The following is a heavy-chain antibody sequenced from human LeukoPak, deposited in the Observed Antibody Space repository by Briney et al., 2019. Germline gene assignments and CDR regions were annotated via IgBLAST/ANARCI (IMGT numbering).Heavy chain of an antibody. CDR1: GGSISIGGYY. V-gene: IGHV4-31*03. J-gene: IGHJ4*02. D-gene: IGHD5-18*01. Sequence: SQTLSLTCTVSGGSISIGGYYWSWIRKHPGKGLEWFGFIYYSGSTYYNPSLKSRVTISVDTSKNQFSLKLSSVTAADTAVYYCARAEVQQWAAFDFWGQGTLVTVSS. CDR3: ARAEVQQWAAFDF. CDR2: IYYSGST.